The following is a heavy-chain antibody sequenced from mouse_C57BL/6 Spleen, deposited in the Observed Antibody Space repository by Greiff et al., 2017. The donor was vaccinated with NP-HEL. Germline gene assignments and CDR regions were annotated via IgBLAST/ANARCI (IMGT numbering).Heavy chain of an antibody. V-gene: IGHV1-64*01. CDR1: GYTFTSYW. Sequence: QVQLQQPGAELVKPGASVKLSCKASGYTFTSYWMHWVKQRPGQGLEWIGMIHPNSGSTNYNEKFKSKATLTVDKCSSTAYMQLSSLTSEDSAVYCCERGSSPTGDYFDYWGQGTTLTVSS. J-gene: IGHJ2*01. D-gene: IGHD1-1*01. CDR2: IHPNSGST. CDR3: ERGSSPTGDYFDY.